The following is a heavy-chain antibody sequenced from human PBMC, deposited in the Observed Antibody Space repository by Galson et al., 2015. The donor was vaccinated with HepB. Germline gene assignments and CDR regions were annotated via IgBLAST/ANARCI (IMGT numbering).Heavy chain of an antibody. D-gene: IGHD1-26*01. CDR2: ISSRSSYI. J-gene: IGHJ4*02. CDR3: ARDRGSYFDY. CDR1: GFTFSTYG. Sequence: SLRLSCAASGFTFSTYGMNWVRQAPGKGLEWVTFISSRSSYIHYADSVEGRFTISRDDAKNSLYLQMHSLRAEDTAVYYCARDRGSYFDYWGQGSLVTVSS. V-gene: IGHV3-21*01.